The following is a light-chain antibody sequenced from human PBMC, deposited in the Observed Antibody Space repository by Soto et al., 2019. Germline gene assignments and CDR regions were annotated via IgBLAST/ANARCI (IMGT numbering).Light chain of an antibody. CDR3: QQYSSSPLT. Sequence: ENVLTQSPGTLSLSPGERATLSCRASQRVNRYYLTWYQQKPGQAPRLLIYGTSNRATGIPDRFTGSRSGTDFTLTISRLEPEDFAVYYCQQYSSSPLTFGGGTKVEIK. CDR1: QRVNRYY. J-gene: IGKJ4*01. V-gene: IGKV3-20*01. CDR2: GTS.